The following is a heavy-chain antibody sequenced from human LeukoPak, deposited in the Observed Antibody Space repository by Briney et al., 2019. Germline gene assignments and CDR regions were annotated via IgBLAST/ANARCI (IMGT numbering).Heavy chain of an antibody. CDR1: GYTFTTCY. CDR3: ARDHQYGDYDGTFDY. J-gene: IGHJ4*02. V-gene: IGHV1-46*01. CDR2: INPSGGTT. Sequence: ASVKVSCKVSGYTFTTCYIHWVRQAPGQGLEWMGIINPSGGTTNYAQKFQGRVTMTRDMSTSTVYMELSSLRSEDTAVYYCARDHQYGDYDGTFDYWGQGTLVTVSS. D-gene: IGHD4-17*01.